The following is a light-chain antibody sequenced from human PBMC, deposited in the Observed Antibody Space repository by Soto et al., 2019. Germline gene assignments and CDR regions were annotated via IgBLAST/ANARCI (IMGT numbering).Light chain of an antibody. CDR3: QQSYSTPMYT. CDR1: QSISSY. Sequence: DIQMNQSPSSLSASVGDRVTITCRASQSISSYLNWYQQKPGKAPKILIYAASSLQSGVPSRFSGSGYGTDFTLNISSLQPEDCATEYFQQSYSTPMYTFGQGTKMEIK. J-gene: IGKJ2*01. V-gene: IGKV1-39*01. CDR2: AAS.